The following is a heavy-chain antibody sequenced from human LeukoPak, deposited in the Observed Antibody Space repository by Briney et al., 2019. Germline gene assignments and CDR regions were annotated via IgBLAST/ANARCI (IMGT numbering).Heavy chain of an antibody. Sequence: ASVKVSCKVSGYTLTELSMHWVRQAPGKGLEWMGGFDPEDGETIYAQKFQGRVTMTEDTSTDTAYMELSSLRSEDTAVYYCAAIGVNCSGGSCSTYYFDYWGQGTLVTVSS. J-gene: IGHJ4*02. V-gene: IGHV1-24*01. CDR2: FDPEDGET. D-gene: IGHD2-15*01. CDR1: GYTLTELS. CDR3: AAIGVNCSGGSCSTYYFDY.